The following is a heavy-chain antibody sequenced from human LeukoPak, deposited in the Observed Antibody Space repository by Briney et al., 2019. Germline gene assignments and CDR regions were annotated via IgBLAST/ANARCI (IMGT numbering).Heavy chain of an antibody. D-gene: IGHD5-18*01. CDR2: LSDSGGST. CDR1: GFTFNTYA. CDR3: ARTLYTYGHEGS. Sequence: GGSLRLSCAASGFTFNTYAMSWVRQAPGKGLEGVSALSDSGGSTSYADSVRGRFTISRDNSKNSLFLQMSSLRDEDTAVYYCARTLYTYGHEGSWGRGSLVTVSS. J-gene: IGHJ5*02. V-gene: IGHV3-23*01.